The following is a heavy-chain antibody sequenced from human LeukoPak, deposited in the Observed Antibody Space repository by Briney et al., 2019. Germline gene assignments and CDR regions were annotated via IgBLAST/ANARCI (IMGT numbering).Heavy chain of an antibody. CDR2: MKGDGSEK. CDR1: GFAFNSYW. Sequence: GGSLRLSCAASGFAFNSYWMSWVRQAPGKGLEWVASMKGDGSEKYYVDSVKGRFSISRDNTKNSLYLQMNSLRAEDTAVYYCARAPGSYFDYWGQGTLITVSS. V-gene: IGHV3-7*01. D-gene: IGHD1-26*01. J-gene: IGHJ4*02. CDR3: ARAPGSYFDY.